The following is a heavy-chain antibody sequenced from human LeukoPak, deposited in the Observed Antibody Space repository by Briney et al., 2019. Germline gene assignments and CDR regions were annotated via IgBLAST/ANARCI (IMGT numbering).Heavy chain of an antibody. CDR1: GGSISSYY. Sequence: PSETLSLTCTVSGGSISSYYWSWIRQPPGKGLEWIGYIYYSGSTNYNPSLKSRVTISVDTSKNQFSLKLSSVTAADTAVYYCAREARGGIDYWGQGTLVTVSS. V-gene: IGHV4-59*01. D-gene: IGHD3-10*01. CDR3: AREARGGIDY. CDR2: IYYSGST. J-gene: IGHJ4*02.